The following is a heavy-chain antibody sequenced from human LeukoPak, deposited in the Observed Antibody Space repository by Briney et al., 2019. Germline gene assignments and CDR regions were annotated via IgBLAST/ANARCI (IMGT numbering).Heavy chain of an antibody. CDR1: GFTVSSNY. CDR3: AKPRGGDSWAFDI. D-gene: IGHD2-21*02. CDR2: LYSSGST. V-gene: IGHV3-66*03. Sequence: GGSLRLSCAASGFTVSSNYMSWVRQAPGKGLQWVSVLYSSGSTTYADSVRGRFTISRDNSKNTLDLQMNSLRAEDTAVYYCAKPRGGDSWAFDIWGQGTMVTVFS. J-gene: IGHJ3*02.